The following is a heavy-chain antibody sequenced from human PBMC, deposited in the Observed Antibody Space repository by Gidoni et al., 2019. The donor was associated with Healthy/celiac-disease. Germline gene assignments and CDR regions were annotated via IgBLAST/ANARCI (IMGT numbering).Heavy chain of an antibody. Sequence: QVQLVQSGAAVKKPGSSVKVSCKASGGTFSSYTIAWVRQAPGQGLEWMGGIVPVFGTANYAQKFQGRVTITADESTNTAYMELRSLRSDDTAVYYCARDRRGYYDSSGTFDYWGQGTLVTVSS. CDR2: IVPVFGTA. CDR3: ARDRRGYYDSSGTFDY. J-gene: IGHJ4*02. D-gene: IGHD3-22*01. CDR1: GGTFSSYT. V-gene: IGHV1-69*01.